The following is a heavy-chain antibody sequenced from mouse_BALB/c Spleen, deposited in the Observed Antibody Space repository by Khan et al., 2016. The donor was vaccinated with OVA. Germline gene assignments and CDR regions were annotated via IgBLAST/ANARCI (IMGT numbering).Heavy chain of an antibody. CDR1: GYSITSDYA. J-gene: IGHJ2*01. V-gene: IGHV3-2*02. D-gene: IGHD2-4*01. CDR2: ISYSGTT. Sequence: VQLKQSGPGLVKPSQSLSLTCTVTGYSITSDYAWNWIRQFPGNKLEWMGYISYSGTTSYNPSLKSRISITRDTSKNQFFLQLNSVTTEDTATYYCARDDYDGGVYFDYWGQGTTLTVSS. CDR3: ARDDYDGGVYFDY.